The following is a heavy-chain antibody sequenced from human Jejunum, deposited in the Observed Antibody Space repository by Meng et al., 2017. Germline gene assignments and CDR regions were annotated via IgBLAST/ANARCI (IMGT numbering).Heavy chain of an antibody. CDR3: ARCRLYGCQSNCGMDV. CDR1: GFTSSSHS. D-gene: IGHD2-8*01. J-gene: IGHJ6*02. V-gene: IGHV3-21*06. Sequence: GGSLRPSCAASGFTSSSHSMTWVRQVPGKGLEWVSAISDTGGHVHYADAVRGRFTNSRDNVTNSLYLQMNSLRAEDTAVYYCARCRLYGCQSNCGMDVWGQGTTVTVSS. CDR2: ISDTGGHV.